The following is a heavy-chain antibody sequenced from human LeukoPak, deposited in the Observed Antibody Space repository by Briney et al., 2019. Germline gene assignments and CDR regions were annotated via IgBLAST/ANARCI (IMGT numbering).Heavy chain of an antibody. CDR1: GGSIRSGDYY. J-gene: IGHJ2*01. CDR3: ARRNYYAPSWYFDL. Sequence: PSQTLSLTCTVSGGSIRSGDYYWSWIRQPPGKGLEGIGYIYSSGSTYYSPSLKSRIAMSIDTSKNQFSLKLSSVTAADTATYYCARRNYYAPSWYFDLWGRGTLVTVSS. CDR2: IYSSGST. D-gene: IGHD3-10*01. V-gene: IGHV4-30-4*08.